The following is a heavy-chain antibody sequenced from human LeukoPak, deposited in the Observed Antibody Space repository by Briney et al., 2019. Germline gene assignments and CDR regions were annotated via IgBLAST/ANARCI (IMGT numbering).Heavy chain of an antibody. CDR1: GGSISSYY. D-gene: IGHD3-22*01. V-gene: IGHV4-59*01. CDR3: AGVGYYDSSGPLAYFDY. CDR2: IYYSGST. Sequence: SETLSLTCTVSGGSISSYYWSWIRQPPGKGLEWIGYIYYSGSTNYNPSLKSRVTISVDTSKNQFSLKLSSVTAADTAVYYCAGVGYYDSSGPLAYFDYWGQGTLVTVSS. J-gene: IGHJ4*02.